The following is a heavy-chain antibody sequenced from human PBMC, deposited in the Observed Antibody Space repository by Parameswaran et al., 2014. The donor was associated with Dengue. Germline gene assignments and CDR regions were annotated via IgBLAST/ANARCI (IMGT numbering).Heavy chain of an antibody. CDR2: ISWNSGSI. D-gene: IGHD3-22*01. J-gene: IGHJ6*02. CDR3: AKDRGYDSSGYSYYYGMDV. V-gene: IGHV3-9*01. CDR1: GFTFDDYA. Sequence: QAGGSLRLVLCSSGFTFDDYAMHWVRQAPGKGLEWVSGISWNSGSIGYADSVKGRFTISRDNAKNSLYLQMNSLRAEDTALYYCAKDRGYDSSGYSYYYGMDVWGQGTTVTVSS.